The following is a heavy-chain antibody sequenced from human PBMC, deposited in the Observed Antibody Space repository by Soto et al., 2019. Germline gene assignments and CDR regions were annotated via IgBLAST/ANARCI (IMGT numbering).Heavy chain of an antibody. CDR1: GGTFSSYA. V-gene: IGHV1-69*13. CDR3: ARNIRYCSSTSCPKIYYYYYGMDV. J-gene: IGHJ6*02. D-gene: IGHD2-2*01. CDR2: IIPIFGTA. Sequence: ASVKVSCKASGGTFSSYAISWVRQAPGQGLEWMGGIIPIFGTANYAQKFQGRVTITADESTSTAYMELSSLRSEDTAVYYCARNIRYCSSTSCPKIYYYYYGMDVWGQGTTVTVSS.